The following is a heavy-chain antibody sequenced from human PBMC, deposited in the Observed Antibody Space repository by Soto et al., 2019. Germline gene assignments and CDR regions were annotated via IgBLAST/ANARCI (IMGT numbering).Heavy chain of an antibody. CDR2: INHSGST. CDR3: AGARGGPEGWLRARYYYYYMDV. Sequence: PSETLSLTCAVYGGSFSGHYWSWIRQYPGKGLEWIAEINHSGSTNYNPSLKSRVTISVDTSKNQSSLKLSSVTAADTAVYYCAGARGGPEGWLRARYYYYYMDVWGKGTTVTISS. CDR1: GGSFSGHY. J-gene: IGHJ6*03. D-gene: IGHD5-12*01. V-gene: IGHV4-34*01.